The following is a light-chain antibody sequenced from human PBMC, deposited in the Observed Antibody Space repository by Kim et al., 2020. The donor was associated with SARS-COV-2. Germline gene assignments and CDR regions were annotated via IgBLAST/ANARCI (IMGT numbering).Light chain of an antibody. Sequence: FTCTLRSGISVAIYIISCYQQKPGIHPQFLLRYKSDSNKQQASGVPCRFSGSKDASTNAGLLVISGHQSQDEADYYCAIWYSNTWVFGGGTQLTVL. J-gene: IGLJ3*02. CDR2: YKSDSNK. CDR3: AIWYSNTWV. CDR1: SGISVAIYI. V-gene: IGLV5-39*01.